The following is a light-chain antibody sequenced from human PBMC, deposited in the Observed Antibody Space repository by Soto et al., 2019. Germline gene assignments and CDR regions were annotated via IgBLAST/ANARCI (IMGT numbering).Light chain of an antibody. V-gene: IGLV2-14*02. CDR1: SSDVGSYNL. Sequence: QSALTQPASVSGSPGQSITISCTGTSSDVGSYNLVSWYQQHPGKAPKLMIYEGSKRPSGVSNRFSGSKSGNTASLTISGLQAEDEADYYCGSITRSSTSVFGTGTQLTVL. J-gene: IGLJ7*01. CDR3: GSITRSSTSV. CDR2: EGS.